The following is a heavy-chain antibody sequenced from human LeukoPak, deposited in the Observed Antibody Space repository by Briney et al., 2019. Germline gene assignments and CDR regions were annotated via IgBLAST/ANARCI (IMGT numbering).Heavy chain of an antibody. D-gene: IGHD6-19*01. Sequence: ASVKVSCKTSGYTFTTYGISWVRQAPGQGLEWMGWISAYNGNTNYAQKLQGRVTMTTDTSTSTAYMELRSLRSDDTAVYYCARYTSGRLNPGFYHYYMDVWGKGTTVTVSS. CDR3: ARYTSGRLNPGFYHYYMDV. CDR2: ISAYNGNT. V-gene: IGHV1-18*01. CDR1: GYTFTTYG. J-gene: IGHJ6*03.